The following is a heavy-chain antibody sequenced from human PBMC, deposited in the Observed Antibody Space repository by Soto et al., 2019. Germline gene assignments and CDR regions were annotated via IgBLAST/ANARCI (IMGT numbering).Heavy chain of an antibody. D-gene: IGHD6-6*01. CDR1: GGTFSSSS. V-gene: IGHV1-69*13. CDR3: AIEYSSSPPYYPIGY. CDR2: IIPIFGTA. J-gene: IGHJ4*02. Sequence: SVKVSCKASGGTFSSSSIGWVRQAPGQGLEWMGGIIPIFGTANYAQKFQGRVTITADESTSTAYMELSSLRSEDTAVYYCAIEYSSSPPYYPIGYWGQGTLVTVSS.